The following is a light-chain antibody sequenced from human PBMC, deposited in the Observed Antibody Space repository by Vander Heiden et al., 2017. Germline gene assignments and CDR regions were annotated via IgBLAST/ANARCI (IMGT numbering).Light chain of an antibody. CDR3: QQYNNWPPVT. J-gene: IGKJ5*01. CDR1: KSVSSN. V-gene: IGKV3-15*01. Sequence: ELVMTQSPATLSVSPGERATLSCRASKSVSSNLAWYQQKPGQAPRHLIYGAATRATGIPARFSGSGSGTEFTLTISSLQSEDFAVYYCQQYNNWPPVTFGQGTRLEIK. CDR2: GAA.